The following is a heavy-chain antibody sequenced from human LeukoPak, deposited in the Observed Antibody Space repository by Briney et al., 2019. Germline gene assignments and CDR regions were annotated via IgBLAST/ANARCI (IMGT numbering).Heavy chain of an antibody. D-gene: IGHD2-2*01. CDR1: GFTFSTYW. CDR3: ATSNWFDP. CDR2: INSGGTTT. Sequence: GGSLRLSCAASGFTFSTYWMHWVRQAPGKGLVWVSRINSGGTTTNYADSVKGRFTISRDNAKNTLYLPMNSLRGEDTAVYYCATSNWFDPWGQGTLVTVSS. V-gene: IGHV3-74*01. J-gene: IGHJ5*02.